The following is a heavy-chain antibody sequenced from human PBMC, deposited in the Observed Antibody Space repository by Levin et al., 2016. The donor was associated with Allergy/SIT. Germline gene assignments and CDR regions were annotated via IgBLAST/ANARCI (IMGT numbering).Heavy chain of an antibody. D-gene: IGHD4-17*01. V-gene: IGHV4-30-4*01. CDR2: IYYSGST. J-gene: IGHJ4*02. CDR3: ARFRVPTVLRGALFDY. Sequence: WIRQPPGKGLEWIGYIYYSGSTYYNPSLKSRVTISVDTSKNQFSLKLSSVTAADTAVYYCARFRVPTVLRGALFDYWGQGTLVTVSS.